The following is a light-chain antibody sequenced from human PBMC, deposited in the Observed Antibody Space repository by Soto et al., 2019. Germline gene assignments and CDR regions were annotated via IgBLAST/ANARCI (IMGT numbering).Light chain of an antibody. Sequence: QSVLTQPASVSGSPGQSITLSCTRTSSGVENYNLVSWYQHRPGKAPKLIIYEGSQRPSGVSDRFSGSKSGNTASLTISGLRAEDEADYYCSSYAGAVVFGGGTKLTV. J-gene: IGLJ2*01. CDR3: SSYAGAVV. CDR2: EGS. V-gene: IGLV2-23*01. CDR1: SSGVENYNL.